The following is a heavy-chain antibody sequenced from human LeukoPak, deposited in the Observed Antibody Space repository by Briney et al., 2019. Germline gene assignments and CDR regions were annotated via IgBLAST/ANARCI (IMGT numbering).Heavy chain of an antibody. CDR1: GFTFSSYG. V-gene: IGHV3-33*03. CDR3: AKRGVVIRVVLVGFHKEAYYFDS. CDR2: IWYDGSNK. Sequence: PGGSLRLSCAASGFTFSSYGMHWVRQAPGKGLEWVAVIWYDGSNKYYADSVKGRFTISRDSPKNTLYLQMNSVRAEDTAVYFCAKRGVVIRVVLVGFHKEAYYFDSWGQGTLVTVSS. D-gene: IGHD3-10*01. J-gene: IGHJ4*02.